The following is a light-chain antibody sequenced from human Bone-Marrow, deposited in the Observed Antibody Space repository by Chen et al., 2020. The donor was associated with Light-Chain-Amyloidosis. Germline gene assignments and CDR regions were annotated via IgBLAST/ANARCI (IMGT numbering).Light chain of an antibody. Sequence: EIVLTQSPDTLSLSPGERATLSCRASQTVSSIYIAWYQQKPGQPPRLLIYGASSRATGIPDRVSGSGSGTDFTLTISRLEPEDFAVYYCQQYGSSPLYTFGQGTKLEIK. CDR1: QTVSSIY. J-gene: IGKJ2*01. CDR2: GAS. V-gene: IGKV3-20*01. CDR3: QQYGSSPLYT.